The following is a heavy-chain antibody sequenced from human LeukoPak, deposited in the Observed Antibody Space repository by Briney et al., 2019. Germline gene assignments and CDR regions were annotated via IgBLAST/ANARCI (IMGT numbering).Heavy chain of an antibody. J-gene: IGHJ6*02. V-gene: IGHV6-1*01. CDR1: GDSVSSNSAA. D-gene: IGHD6-19*01. CDR3: ARDQGIAVAGLIYYYYGMDV. CDR2: TYYRSKWYN. Sequence: SQTLSLTCAISGDSVSSNSAAWNWIRQSPSRGLEWLGRTYYRSKWYNDYAVSVKSRITINPDTSKSQFSLQLNSVTPEDTAVYYCARDQGIAVAGLIYYYYGMDVWGQGTTVTVSS.